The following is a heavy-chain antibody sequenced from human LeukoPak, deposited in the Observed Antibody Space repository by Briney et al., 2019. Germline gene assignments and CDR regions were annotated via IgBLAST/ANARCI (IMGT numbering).Heavy chain of an antibody. J-gene: IGHJ4*02. CDR2: MNPNSDTT. CDR1: GCTFTSYD. Sequence: GAAVKVSCKAAGCTFTSYDMNWWRRDTGQGLEWMGWMNPNSDTTGYAQQFQDRVTMTRTTSISTAYFELSSLLSEHTAVYYCAGGTAMDSLFVYWGQGTLVTVSS. V-gene: IGHV1-8*01. CDR3: AGGTAMDSLFVY. D-gene: IGHD5-18*01.